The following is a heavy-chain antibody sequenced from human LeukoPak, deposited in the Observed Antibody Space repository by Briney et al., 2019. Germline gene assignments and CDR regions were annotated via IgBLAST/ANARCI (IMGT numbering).Heavy chain of an antibody. D-gene: IGHD3-22*01. CDR1: GFTFSTYG. CDR3: AKANYYDSSQDY. CDR2: IRYDGSKG. V-gene: IGHV3-30*02. Sequence: GSLRLSCAVSGFTFSTYGMHWVRQAPGKGLEWVSFIRYDGSKGYYADSVKGRFTISRDNSKNTLYLQMNSLRAEDTAVYYCAKANYYDSSQDYWGQGTLVTVSS. J-gene: IGHJ4*02.